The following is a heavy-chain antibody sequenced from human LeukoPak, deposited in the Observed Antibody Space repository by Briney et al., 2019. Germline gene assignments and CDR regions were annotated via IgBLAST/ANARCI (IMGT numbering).Heavy chain of an antibody. Sequence: PGESLRLSCAASGFTFSSYTMNWVRQAPGKGLEWVSGISGSGSSTYYADSVKGRFTISRDNSKNTVYLQMNSLRVEGTAVYYCAKLSSYSSGWGWGQGTLVTVSS. CDR1: GFTFSSYT. J-gene: IGHJ4*02. D-gene: IGHD6-19*01. CDR2: ISGSGSST. V-gene: IGHV3-23*01. CDR3: AKLSSYSSGWG.